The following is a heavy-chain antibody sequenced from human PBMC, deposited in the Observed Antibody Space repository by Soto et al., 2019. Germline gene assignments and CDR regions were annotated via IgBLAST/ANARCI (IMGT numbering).Heavy chain of an antibody. CDR3: ARQMGGHYYYYGMDV. D-gene: IGHD1-26*01. V-gene: IGHV1-3*01. CDR1: GYTFTSYA. CDR2: INAGNGNT. Sequence: GASVKVSCKASGYTFTSYAMHWVRQAPGQRLEWMGWINAGNGNTKYSQKLQGRVTITRDTSASTAYMELSSLRSEDTAVYYCARQMGGHYYYYGMDVWGQGTTVTVSS. J-gene: IGHJ6*02.